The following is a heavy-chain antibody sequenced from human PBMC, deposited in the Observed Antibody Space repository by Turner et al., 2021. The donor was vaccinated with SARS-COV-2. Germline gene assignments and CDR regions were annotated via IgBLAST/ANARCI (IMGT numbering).Heavy chain of an antibody. CDR1: GYNFGDFG. Sequence: HAQLVQSWAEVNNPGSSVKVSCKASGYNFGDFGINWVRQAPGRGPEWVCWISGYKGNTNYGQNVEGRVTMNTDTSTNTAYMELRNLRSDDTASYYCAVNRGSYQPFDPWGQGTLVIVSS. D-gene: IGHD3-16*02. V-gene: IGHV1-18*04. J-gene: IGHJ5*02. CDR3: AVNRGSYQPFDP. CDR2: ISGYKGNT.